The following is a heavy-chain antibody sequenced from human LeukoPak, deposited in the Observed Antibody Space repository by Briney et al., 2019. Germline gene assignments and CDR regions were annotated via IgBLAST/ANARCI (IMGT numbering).Heavy chain of an antibody. CDR1: GFTFSTYP. D-gene: IGHD3-16*01. CDR2: ISSNGGST. CDR3: VKDLGELPEYNWFDP. J-gene: IGHJ5*02. V-gene: IGHV3-64D*09. Sequence: GGSLRLSCSASGFTFSTYPMHWVRQAPGKGLEYVSAISSNGGSTYYADTVKGRFTISRDNSKNTLYLQMSSLRAEDTAVYYCVKDLGELPEYNWFDPWGQGTLVTVSS.